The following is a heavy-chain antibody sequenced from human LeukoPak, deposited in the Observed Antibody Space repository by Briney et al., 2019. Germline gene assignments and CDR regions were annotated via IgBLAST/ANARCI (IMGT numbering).Heavy chain of an antibody. CDR3: AREGIAVAGTYDY. J-gene: IGHJ4*02. CDR1: GFTFSSYA. V-gene: IGHV3-30-3*01. D-gene: IGHD6-19*01. Sequence: GGSLRLSCAASGFTFSSYAMHWVRQAPGKGLGWVSVISYDGSNKYYADSVKGRFTISRDNSKNTLYLQMNSLRAEDTAVYYCAREGIAVAGTYDYWGQGALVTVSS. CDR2: ISYDGSNK.